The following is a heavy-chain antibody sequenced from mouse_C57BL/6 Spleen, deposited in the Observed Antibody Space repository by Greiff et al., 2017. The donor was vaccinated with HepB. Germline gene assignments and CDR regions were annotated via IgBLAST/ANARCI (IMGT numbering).Heavy chain of an antibody. CDR3: AREEFYGNYEYFDV. Sequence: DVMLVESGGGLVKPGGSLKLSCAASGFTFSSYAMSWVRQTPEKRLEWVATISDGGSYTYYPDNVKGRFTISRDNAKNNLYLQMSHLKSEDTAMYYCAREEFYGNYEYFDVWGTGTTVTVSS. CDR2: ISDGGSYT. J-gene: IGHJ1*03. D-gene: IGHD2-1*01. CDR1: GFTFSSYA. V-gene: IGHV5-4*01.